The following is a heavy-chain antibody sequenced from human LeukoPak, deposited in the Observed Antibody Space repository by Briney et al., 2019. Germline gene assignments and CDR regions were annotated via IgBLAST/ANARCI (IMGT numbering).Heavy chain of an antibody. CDR1: GFTLSGHY. V-gene: IGHV3-15*07. CDR2: IKTKTEGGTT. D-gene: IGHD3-10*01. CDR3: ASYGSGSHDY. J-gene: IGHJ4*02. Sequence: PGGSLRLSCAAFGFTLSGHYMDWVRQAPGKGLEWVGRIKTKTEGGTTDYAAPVKGRFTISRDDSKNTVYLQMNSLKTEDTAVYYCASYGSGSHDYWGQGPLVTVSS.